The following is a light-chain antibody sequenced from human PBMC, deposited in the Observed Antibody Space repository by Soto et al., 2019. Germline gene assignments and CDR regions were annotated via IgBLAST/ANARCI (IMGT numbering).Light chain of an antibody. Sequence: EIVLTQSPGTQSLSPGERATLSCRASQSNSSSYLAWYQQKPGQAPRLLIYGASSRATGIPDRFSGSGSGTDFTLTISRLEPEDFAVYYCQQYGSSRLTFGGGTKVEIK. CDR3: QQYGSSRLT. CDR1: QSNSSSY. CDR2: GAS. J-gene: IGKJ4*01. V-gene: IGKV3-20*01.